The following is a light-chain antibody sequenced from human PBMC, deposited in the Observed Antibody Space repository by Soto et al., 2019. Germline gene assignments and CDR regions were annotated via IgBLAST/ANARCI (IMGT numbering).Light chain of an antibody. CDR1: QSISSY. V-gene: IGKV3-20*01. CDR3: QQYGSSGT. Sequence: EIVLTQSPATLSLSPGERATLSCRASQSISSYLAWYQQKPGQAPRLLIYGASNRATGIPDRFSGSGSGTDFTLTISRLEPEAFAVYYCQQYGSSGTFGQGTKVDIK. J-gene: IGKJ1*01. CDR2: GAS.